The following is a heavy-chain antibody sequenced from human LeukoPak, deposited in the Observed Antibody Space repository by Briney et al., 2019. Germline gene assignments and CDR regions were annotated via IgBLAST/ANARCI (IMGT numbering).Heavy chain of an antibody. CDR2: IWYDGSNK. Sequence: GGSLGLSCAASGFTFSSYGMHWVRQAPGKGLEWVAVIWYDGSNKYYADSVKGRFTISRDNSKNTLYLQMNSLRAEDTAVYYCAAADPGTFDIWGQGTMVTVSS. D-gene: IGHD6-13*01. CDR1: GFTFSSYG. J-gene: IGHJ3*02. CDR3: AAADPGTFDI. V-gene: IGHV3-33*01.